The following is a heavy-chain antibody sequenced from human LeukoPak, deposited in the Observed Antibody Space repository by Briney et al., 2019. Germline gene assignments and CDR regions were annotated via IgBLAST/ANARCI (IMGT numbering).Heavy chain of an antibody. J-gene: IGHJ4*02. D-gene: IGHD3-22*01. Sequence: GASVKLSFTSSASTFTSYGISWVRQAPGQGLECRGWISAYNGNTNYARKLQGTATMTTDTSTSTAYMELRSLRSDDRAVYYSASGPSGYYSWGQGTLVTVSS. CDR1: ASTFTSYG. CDR2: ISAYNGNT. V-gene: IGHV1-18*01. CDR3: ASGPSGYYS.